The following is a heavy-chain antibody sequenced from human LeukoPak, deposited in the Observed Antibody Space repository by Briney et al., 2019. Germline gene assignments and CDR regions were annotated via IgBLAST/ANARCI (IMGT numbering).Heavy chain of an antibody. J-gene: IGHJ4*02. CDR1: GGSISSYY. CDR2: IYTSGST. Sequence: PSETLSLTCTVSGGSISSYYWSWIRQTAGKGLEWIGRIYTSGSTNYNPSLKSRVTMSVDTSKNQFSLKLSSVTAADTAVYYCARDRTAYNWNSIFDYWGQGTLVTVSS. V-gene: IGHV4-4*07. CDR3: ARDRTAYNWNSIFDY. D-gene: IGHD1-7*01.